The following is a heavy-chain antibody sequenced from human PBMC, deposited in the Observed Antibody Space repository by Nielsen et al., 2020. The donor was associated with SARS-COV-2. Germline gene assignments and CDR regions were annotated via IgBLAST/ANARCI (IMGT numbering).Heavy chain of an antibody. CDR3: ARDSGYDALIDY. D-gene: IGHD5-12*01. Sequence: SVKVSCKASGGTFSNYAVSWVRQAPGQGLEWMGGIVPIFGTPHYAQKLQGRVTMTTDTSTSTAYMELRSLRSDDTAVYYCARDSGYDALIDYWGQGTLVTVSS. V-gene: IGHV1-69*05. CDR1: GGTFSNYA. J-gene: IGHJ4*02. CDR2: IVPIFGTP.